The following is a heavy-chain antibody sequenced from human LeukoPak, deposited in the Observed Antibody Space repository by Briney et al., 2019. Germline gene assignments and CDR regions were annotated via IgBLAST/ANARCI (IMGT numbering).Heavy chain of an antibody. Sequence: GASVKVSCKASGYSFTSYGFTWVRQAPGQGLEWMGWISTYDGNANYAQKLQGRVTMTTDTSTITAYMELRSLRSDDTAVYYCARVIAEEDAFDIWGQGTMVTVSS. CDR3: ARVIAEEDAFDI. V-gene: IGHV1-18*01. D-gene: IGHD1-14*01. CDR2: ISTYDGNA. J-gene: IGHJ3*02. CDR1: GYSFTSYG.